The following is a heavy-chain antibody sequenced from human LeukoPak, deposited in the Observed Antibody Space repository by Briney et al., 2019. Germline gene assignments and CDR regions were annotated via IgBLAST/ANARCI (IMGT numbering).Heavy chain of an antibody. Sequence: SETLSLTCAVYGGSFSGYYWSWIRQPPGKGLEWIGEINHSGSNNYNPSLKSRVTISVDTSKNQFSLKLSSVTAADTAVYYCARSRTPTDFDYWGQGTLVTVSS. V-gene: IGHV4-34*01. CDR2: INHSGSN. J-gene: IGHJ4*02. CDR1: GGSFSGYY. CDR3: ARSRTPTDFDY.